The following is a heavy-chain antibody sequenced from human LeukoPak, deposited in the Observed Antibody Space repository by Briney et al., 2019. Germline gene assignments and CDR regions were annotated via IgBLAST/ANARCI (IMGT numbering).Heavy chain of an antibody. V-gene: IGHV3-48*01. CDR1: GFTFSSYS. Sequence: GGSLRLSCAASGFTFSSYSMNWVRQVPGKGLEWVSYISSSSSTIYYADSVKGRFTISRDNAKNSLYLQMNSLRAEDTAVYYCARVYYGDYGGGFDYWGQGTLVTVSS. CDR2: ISSSSSTI. J-gene: IGHJ4*02. CDR3: ARVYYGDYGGGFDY. D-gene: IGHD4-17*01.